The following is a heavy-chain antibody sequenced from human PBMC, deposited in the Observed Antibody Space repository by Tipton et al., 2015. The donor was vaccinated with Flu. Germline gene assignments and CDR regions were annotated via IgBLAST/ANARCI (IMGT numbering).Heavy chain of an antibody. J-gene: IGHJ4*02. D-gene: IGHD3-10*01. CDR3: ARDMGSKSYSFDE. CDR1: GYTFSSYN. CDR2: LYPSGGGT. Sequence: QVQLVQSGAEVKKPGASVRVSCKASGYTFSSYNMHWVRQAPGQGLEWRGILYPSGGGTRYAQKFQGRVTVTRDKSTTTVYMELSSLRPDDTAGYYCARDMGSKSYSFDEWGQGTLVTVSS. V-gene: IGHV1-46*01.